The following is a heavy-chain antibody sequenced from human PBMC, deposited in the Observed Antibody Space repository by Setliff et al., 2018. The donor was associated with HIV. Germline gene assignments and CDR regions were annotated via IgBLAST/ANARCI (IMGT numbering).Heavy chain of an antibody. V-gene: IGHV5-51*01. CDR2: IYPGDSDT. CDR1: GYTFTSYW. Sequence: GESLKISCKGSGYTFTSYWIGWVRQMPGKGLEWMGIIYPGDSDTRYRPSFQGRVTISADKSISTAYLQWSSLQASDTAMYYCARRASKASIDYWGQGTRVTVSS. J-gene: IGHJ4*02. CDR3: ARRASKASIDY.